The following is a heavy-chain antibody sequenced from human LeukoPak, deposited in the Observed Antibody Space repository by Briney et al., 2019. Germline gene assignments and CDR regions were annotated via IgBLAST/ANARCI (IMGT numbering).Heavy chain of an antibody. CDR3: AKDSSNSWYWYFDL. CDR1: GFTFSSYA. Sequence: GGSLRLSCAASGFTFSSYAMHWVRQAPGKGLEWVAVISYDGSNKYYADSVKGRFTISRDNSKNTLYLQMNSLRAEDTAVYYCAKDSSNSWYWYFDLWGRGTLVTVSS. D-gene: IGHD6-13*01. J-gene: IGHJ2*01. CDR2: ISYDGSNK. V-gene: IGHV3-30-3*01.